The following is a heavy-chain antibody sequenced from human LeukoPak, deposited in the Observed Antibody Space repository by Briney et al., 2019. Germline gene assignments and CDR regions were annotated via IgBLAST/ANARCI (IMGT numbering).Heavy chain of an antibody. V-gene: IGHV4-61*02. J-gene: IGHJ1*01. CDR2: IYTSGST. CDR3: ASTSPGSYRGYFQH. Sequence: SQTLSLTCTVSGGSISSGSYYWSWIQQPAGKGLEWIGRIYTSGSTNYNPSLKSRVTISVDTSKNQFSLKLSSVTAADTAVYYCASTSPGSYRGYFQHWGQGTLVTVSS. CDR1: GGSISSGSYY. D-gene: IGHD1-26*01.